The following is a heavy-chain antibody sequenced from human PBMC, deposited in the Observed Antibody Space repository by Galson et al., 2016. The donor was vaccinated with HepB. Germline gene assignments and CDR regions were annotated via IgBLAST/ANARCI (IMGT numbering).Heavy chain of an antibody. CDR1: GYTFTTYG. D-gene: IGHD6-13*01. J-gene: IGHJ5*02. Sequence: SVKVSCKASGYTFTTYGISWVRQAPGQGLEWMGWISAYNGDTDYAEKFQGRVTMATDTSTSTAYMELRSLSSDDTAVYYCARDFNEAISWYKPYDPWGQGTLVTVSS. V-gene: IGHV1-18*01. CDR3: ARDFNEAISWYKPYDP. CDR2: ISAYNGDT.